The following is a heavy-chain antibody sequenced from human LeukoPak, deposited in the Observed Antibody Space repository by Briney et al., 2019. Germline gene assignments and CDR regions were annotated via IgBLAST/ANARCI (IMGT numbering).Heavy chain of an antibody. V-gene: IGHV3-11*04. J-gene: IGHJ4*02. D-gene: IGHD4-17*01. CDR2: IGSGGSTK. Sequence: GGSLRLSCAASGFNFSDHYMTWIRQAPGKGLEWLSYIGSGGSTKNYADSVKGRFTISRDNAKNSLFLQLNSLRVEDTAVYYCAREGATVTTFDYWGQGTLVTVSS. CDR3: AREGATVTTFDY. CDR1: GFNFSDHY.